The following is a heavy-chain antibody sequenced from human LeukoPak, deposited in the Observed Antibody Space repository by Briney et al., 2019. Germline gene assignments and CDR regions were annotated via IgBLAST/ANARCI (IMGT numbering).Heavy chain of an antibody. D-gene: IGHD2-2*03. J-gene: IGHJ4*02. CDR2: ISAYNGNT. CDR1: GYTFTSYG. CDR3: ARDGYCSSTSCYSSWAFDC. V-gene: IGHV1-18*01. Sequence: ASVKVSCKASGYTFTSYGISWVRQAPGQGLEWMGWISAYNGNTNYAQKLQGRVTMTTDTSTSTAYMELRSLRSDDTAVYYCARDGYCSSTSCYSSWAFDCWGQGTLVTVSS.